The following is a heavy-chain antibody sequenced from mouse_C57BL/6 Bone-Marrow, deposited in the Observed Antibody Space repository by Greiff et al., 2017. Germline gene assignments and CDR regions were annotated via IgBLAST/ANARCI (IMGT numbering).Heavy chain of an antibody. CDR1: GFTFSSYG. CDR2: ISTGGSYT. J-gene: IGHJ2*01. Sequence: EVKLVESGGDLVKPGGSLKLSCATSGFTFSSYGMSWVRQTPDKRLEWVATISTGGSYTYYKDSVKGRSTISRDNAKNTLYLQMSSLKAEDTAMYYCARHNGYDDGFDDWGQGTTLTVSS. V-gene: IGHV5-6*01. CDR3: ARHNGYDDGFDD. D-gene: IGHD2-2*01.